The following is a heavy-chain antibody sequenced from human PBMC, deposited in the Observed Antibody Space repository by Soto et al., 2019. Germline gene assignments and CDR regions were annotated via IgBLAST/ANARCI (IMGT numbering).Heavy chain of an antibody. J-gene: IGHJ4*02. D-gene: IGHD3-3*02. CDR1: GGSISSSNW. V-gene: IGHV4-4*02. Sequence: QVQLQESGPGLVRPSGTLSLTCAVFGGSISSSNWWSWVRQPPGKGLEWIGDKYHSGDTNYNPSLEPRVTMSVDKSKNQFSLKLNSVTAADTAIYYCATDISIDSLFGYWGQGALVTVSS. CDR3: ATDISIDSLFGY. CDR2: KYHSGDT.